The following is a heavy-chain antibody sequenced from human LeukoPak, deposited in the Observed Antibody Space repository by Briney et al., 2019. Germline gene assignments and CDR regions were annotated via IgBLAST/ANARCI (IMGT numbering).Heavy chain of an antibody. J-gene: IGHJ4*02. CDR3: ARDLRFYYGSGSYYELEY. CDR2: IHPNSGGT. V-gene: IGHV1-2*02. Sequence: ASVKVSCKASGYAFTGYYIHWVRQAPGQGLEWMGWIHPNSGGTNYAQKFQGRVTMTRDTSISTAYMELTRLTSDDTAVYYCARDLRFYYGSGSYYELEYWGQGTLVTVSS. CDR1: GYAFTGYY. D-gene: IGHD3-10*01.